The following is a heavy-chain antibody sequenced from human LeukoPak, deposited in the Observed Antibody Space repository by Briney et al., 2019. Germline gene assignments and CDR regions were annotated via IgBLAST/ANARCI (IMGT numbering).Heavy chain of an antibody. CDR2: ISSSSSYI. Sequence: PGGSLRLSCAASGFTFSGYSMNWVRQAPGKGLEWVSSISSSSSYIYYADSVKGRFTISRDNARNSLYAQMNSLRAEDTAVYYCARAGDYSFDYWGQGTLVTVSS. CDR1: GFTFSGYS. V-gene: IGHV3-21*01. J-gene: IGHJ4*02. CDR3: ARAGDYSFDY. D-gene: IGHD4-11*01.